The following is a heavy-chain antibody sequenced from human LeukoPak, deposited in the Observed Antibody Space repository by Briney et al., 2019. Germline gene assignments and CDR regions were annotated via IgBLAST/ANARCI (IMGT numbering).Heavy chain of an antibody. CDR2: ISSSSSYI. CDR3: ARVYNGVCYGCYYYYYYMDV. D-gene: IGHD2-8*01. J-gene: IGHJ6*03. V-gene: IGHV3-21*01. CDR1: GFTFSSYS. Sequence: GGSLRLSCAASGFTFSSYSMNWVRQAPGKGLEWVSSISSSSSYIYYADSVKGRFTISRDNAKNSLYLQMNSLRAEDTAVYYCARVYNGVCYGCYYYYYYMDVWGKGTTVTVSS.